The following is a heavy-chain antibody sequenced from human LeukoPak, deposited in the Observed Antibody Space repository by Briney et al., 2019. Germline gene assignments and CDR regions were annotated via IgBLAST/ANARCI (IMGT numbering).Heavy chain of an antibody. CDR2: ISAYNGNT. CDR3: ARAYYYDSSGYYYGESFDY. CDR1: GYTFTSYG. J-gene: IGHJ4*02. V-gene: IGHV1-18*01. D-gene: IGHD3-22*01. Sequence: GASVKASCKASGYTFTSYGISWVRQAPGQGLEWMGWISAYNGNTNYAQKLQGRVTMTTDTSTSTAYMELRSLRSDDTAVYYCARAYYYDSSGYYYGESFDYWGQGTLVTVSS.